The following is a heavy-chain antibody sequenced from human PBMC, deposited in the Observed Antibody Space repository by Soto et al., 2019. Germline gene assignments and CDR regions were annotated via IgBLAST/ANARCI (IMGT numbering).Heavy chain of an antibody. CDR1: GGTFSSYA. V-gene: IGHV1-69*06. CDR3: ARGAQLGHCGGDCYEFDY. J-gene: IGHJ4*02. D-gene: IGHD2-21*02. Sequence: QVQLVQSGAEVKKPGSSVKVSCKASGGTFSSYAISWVRQAPGQGLEWMGGIIPIFVTANYAQKFQGRVKITADKSKSTAYMALRSLRSEDTVVEYCARGAQLGHCGGDCYEFDYWGQGTLVTVSS. CDR2: IIPIFVTA.